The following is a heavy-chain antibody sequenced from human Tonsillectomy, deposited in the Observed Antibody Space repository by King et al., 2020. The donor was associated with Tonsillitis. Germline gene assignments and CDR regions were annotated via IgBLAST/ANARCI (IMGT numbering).Heavy chain of an antibody. CDR2: ISGSGGST. Sequence: VQLVESGGGLVQPGGSLRLSCAASAFTFSNYAMNWVRQAPGKGLEWVSGISGSGGSTYYADSVKGRFTISRDNSKNTLFLQMNSLRAEDTALYYCAKEAALVIVRPTSHDYWGQGTLVTVSS. V-gene: IGHV3-23*04. CDR3: AKEAALVIVRPTSHDY. D-gene: IGHD1-26*01. J-gene: IGHJ4*02. CDR1: AFTFSNYA.